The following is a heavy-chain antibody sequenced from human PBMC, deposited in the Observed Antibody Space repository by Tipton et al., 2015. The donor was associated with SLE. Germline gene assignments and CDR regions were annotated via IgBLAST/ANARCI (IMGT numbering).Heavy chain of an antibody. CDR3: ASRGGGGSHFDY. CDR2: NFYGGDT. V-gene: IGHV4-59*12. Sequence: TLSLTCTVSGAFINSYSWTWIRQPPGKGLEWIGHNFYGGDTEYNPSLRSRVTISLGTSKNQLSLKLTSVTAADTAVYFCASRGGGGSHFDYWGQGTLVSVSS. J-gene: IGHJ4*02. CDR1: GAFINSYS. D-gene: IGHD3-16*01.